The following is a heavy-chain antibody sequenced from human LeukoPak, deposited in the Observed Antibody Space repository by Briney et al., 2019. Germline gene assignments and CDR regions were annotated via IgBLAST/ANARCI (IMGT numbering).Heavy chain of an antibody. V-gene: IGHV3-23*01. Sequence: GGSLRLSCAASGFTFSSYAMTWVRQAPGKGLEWVSSINDSGGRTYYADSVKGRFTISRDNSKNTLYLQMNSLRAEDTAVYYCAKREYNFWSGYFFWGQGTLVTVSS. D-gene: IGHD3-3*01. CDR1: GFTFSSYA. CDR3: AKREYNFWSGYFF. CDR2: INDSGGRT. J-gene: IGHJ4*02.